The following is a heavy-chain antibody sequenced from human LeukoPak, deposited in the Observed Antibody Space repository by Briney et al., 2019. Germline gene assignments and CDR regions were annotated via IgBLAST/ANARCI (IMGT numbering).Heavy chain of an antibody. Sequence: SETLSLTCTVSGGSISSGDYYWCWIRQPPGKGLEWIGYIYYSGSTYYNPSLKSRVTISVDTSKNQFSLKLSSVTAADTAVYYCARGRGYCSSTSCVRYYYYYYGMDVWGQGTTVTVSS. D-gene: IGHD2-2*01. CDR1: GGSISSGDYY. CDR2: IYYSGST. J-gene: IGHJ6*02. V-gene: IGHV4-30-4*01. CDR3: ARGRGYCSSTSCVRYYYYYYGMDV.